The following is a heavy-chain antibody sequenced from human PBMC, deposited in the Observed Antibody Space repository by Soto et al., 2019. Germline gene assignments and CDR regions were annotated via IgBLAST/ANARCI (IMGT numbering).Heavy chain of an antibody. CDR1: GGSITSSHW. D-gene: IGHD3-9*01. Sequence: QVQLQESGPGLVKPSGTLSLTCAVSGGSITSSHWWTWVRQSPGKELEYIGEISHSGTSNSNPSLKSPVTVAVDKSKNHFSLTLTSVTAADTAVYYCATVVITITRGAFDAWGQGTLVIVSS. V-gene: IGHV4-4*02. J-gene: IGHJ3*01. CDR3: ATVVITITRGAFDA. CDR2: ISHSGTS.